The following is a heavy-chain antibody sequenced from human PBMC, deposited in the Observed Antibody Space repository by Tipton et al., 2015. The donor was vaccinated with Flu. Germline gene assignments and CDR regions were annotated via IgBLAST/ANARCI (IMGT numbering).Heavy chain of an antibody. V-gene: IGHV4-4*07. J-gene: IGHJ5*02. D-gene: IGHD3-22*01. CDR2: IYSSGST. Sequence: LRLSCTVSGDSIRSYYWSWIRQPAGKGLEWIGRIYSSGSTNYNPSLKSRVTMSVDMSKNQFSLKLSSVTAADTALYYCARDSGYYSTWFDPWGQGTLVTVSS. CDR3: ARDSGYYSTWFDP. CDR1: GDSIRSYY.